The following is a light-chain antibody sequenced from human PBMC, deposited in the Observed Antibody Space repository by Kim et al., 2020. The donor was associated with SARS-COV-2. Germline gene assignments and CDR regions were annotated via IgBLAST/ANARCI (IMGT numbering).Light chain of an antibody. J-gene: IGLJ3*02. Sequence: SYELTQPPSVSVAPGKTASITCGGDNLEVKSVHWYQQKPGQSPVVVIYYDTDRPSGIPERVSGSKSENTATLTISRAEAGDEADYYCQVWDSHTYHWVFG. CDR1: NLEVKS. V-gene: IGLV3-21*04. CDR3: QVWDSHTYHWV. CDR2: YDT.